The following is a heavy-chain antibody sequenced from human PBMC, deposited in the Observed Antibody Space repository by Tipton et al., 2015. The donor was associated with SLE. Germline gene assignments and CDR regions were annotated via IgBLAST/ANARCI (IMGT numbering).Heavy chain of an antibody. D-gene: IGHD1-26*01. V-gene: IGHV4-59*11. CDR1: GVSINSHY. CDR3: ASQGDPDY. Sequence: TLSLTCTVSGVSINSHYWSWIRQPPGKGLEWIGYIYYTGSTNYNPSLKSRVTISLDTSKKQFSLKLSSVTAADTAVYYCASQGDPDYWGQGTLVTVSS. J-gene: IGHJ4*02. CDR2: IYYTGST.